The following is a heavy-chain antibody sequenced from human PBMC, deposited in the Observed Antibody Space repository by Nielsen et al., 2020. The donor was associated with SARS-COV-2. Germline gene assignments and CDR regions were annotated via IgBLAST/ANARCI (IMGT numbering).Heavy chain of an antibody. Sequence: GESLKISCAASGFTFSSYAMSWVRQAPGKGLEWVSAISGSGGSTYYADSVKGRFTISRDNSKNTLYLQMNSLRAEDTAVYYCAKATGDSSSWYGFDYWGQGTLVTVSS. D-gene: IGHD6-13*01. J-gene: IGHJ4*02. CDR1: GFTFSSYA. CDR2: ISGSGGST. CDR3: AKATGDSSSWYGFDY. V-gene: IGHV3-23*01.